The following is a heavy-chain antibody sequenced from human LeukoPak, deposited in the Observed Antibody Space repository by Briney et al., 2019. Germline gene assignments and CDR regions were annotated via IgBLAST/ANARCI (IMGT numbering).Heavy chain of an antibody. J-gene: IGHJ4*02. Sequence: SETLSLTCTVSGGSISSYYWSWIRQPPGKGLEWIGYIYYSGSTNYNPSLKSRVTISVDTSKNQFSLKLSSVTAADTAVYYCAREWSTSDPRLTAVCDYWGQGTLVTVSS. CDR1: GGSISSYY. V-gene: IGHV4-59*01. CDR2: IYYSGST. D-gene: IGHD6-13*01. CDR3: AREWSTSDPRLTAVCDY.